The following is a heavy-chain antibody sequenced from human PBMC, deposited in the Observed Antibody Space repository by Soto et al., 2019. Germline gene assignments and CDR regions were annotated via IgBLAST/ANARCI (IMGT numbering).Heavy chain of an antibody. D-gene: IGHD2-15*01. CDR2: IYYSGST. CDR1: GGSISSYY. J-gene: IGHJ4*02. Sequence: SETLSLTCTVSGGSISSYYWSWIRRPPGKGLEWIGYIYYSGSTNYNPSLKSRVTISVDTSKNQFSLKLSSVTAADTAVYYCARHVGYCSGGSCYPRAPFDYWGQGTLVTVSS. V-gene: IGHV4-59*08. CDR3: ARHVGYCSGGSCYPRAPFDY.